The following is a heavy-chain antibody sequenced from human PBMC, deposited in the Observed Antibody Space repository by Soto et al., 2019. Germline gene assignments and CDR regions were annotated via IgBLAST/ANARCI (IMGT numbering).Heavy chain of an antibody. CDR3: ARRHRHYGGKSFDY. V-gene: IGHV4-61*03. CDR1: GGSVSSGSYY. Sequence: QVQLQESGPGLVKPSETLSLTCTVSGGSVSSGSYYWSWIRQPPGKGLEWIGYIYYSGSTNYNPSLNPRVTLSVDTSKTHPSLKLSSVTAADTAVYYCARRHRHYGGKSFDYWRQGTLVTLSS. D-gene: IGHD2-15*01. J-gene: IGHJ4*02. CDR2: IYYSGST.